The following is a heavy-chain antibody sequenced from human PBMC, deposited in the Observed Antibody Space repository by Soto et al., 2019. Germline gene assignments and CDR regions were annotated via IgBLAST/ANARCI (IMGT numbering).Heavy chain of an antibody. D-gene: IGHD3-3*01. J-gene: IGHJ6*03. CDR2: INFSGTT. V-gene: IGHV4-59*11. CDR1: GDSISSHY. CDR3: ARSYYDFWSGHYYYYMDV. Sequence: QVQLQESGPGLVKPSEMLSLTCTVSGDSISSHYWSWIRQPPGKGLEWIGYINFSGTTNYNPSLKSRVTLSLDASKNQFSLKVNSVTAADTAVYYCARSYYDFWSGHYYYYMDVWGKGATVTVSS.